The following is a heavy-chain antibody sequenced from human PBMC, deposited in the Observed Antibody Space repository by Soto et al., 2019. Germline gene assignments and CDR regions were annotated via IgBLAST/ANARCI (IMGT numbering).Heavy chain of an antibody. V-gene: IGHV1-18*01. CDR2: ISGNNGNT. CDR3: ARGDSGSVHVLDFDY. J-gene: IGHJ4*02. CDR1: GYTFTNYG. Sequence: QVQLVQSGGEVKKPGASVKVSCKASGYTFTNYGIIWVRQAPGQGLEWVGWISGNNGNTNYAQKLQGRVTMTTDTFTITAYMGLRSLRSDDTAVYYCARGDSGSVHVLDFDYWGQGTLVTVSS. D-gene: IGHD1-26*01.